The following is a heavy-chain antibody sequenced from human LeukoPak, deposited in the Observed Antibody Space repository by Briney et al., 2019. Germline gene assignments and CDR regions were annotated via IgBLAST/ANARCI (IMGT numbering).Heavy chain of an antibody. D-gene: IGHD3-9*01. CDR2: IRYDGSNK. CDR1: GLIFSSYW. Sequence: PGGSLRLSCAASGLIFSSYWMHWVRQAPGKGLEWVAFIRYDGSNKYYADSVKGRFTISRDNSKNTLYLQMNSLRAEDTAVYYCAKDGGEYYDILTGYRVPYYYYYMDVWGKGTTVTISS. CDR3: AKDGGEYYDILTGYRVPYYYYYMDV. V-gene: IGHV3-30*02. J-gene: IGHJ6*03.